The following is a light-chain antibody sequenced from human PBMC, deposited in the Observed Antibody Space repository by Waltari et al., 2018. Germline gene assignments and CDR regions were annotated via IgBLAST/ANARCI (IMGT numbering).Light chain of an antibody. Sequence: QSALTQPRSVSGSPGQSVTISCTGATSAVGGFTYVSWYQQHPGKAPKLMIYDVSKRPSGVPYRFSGSKSGYTASLTISGLQAEDEADYYCCSYAASYVVFGGGTKLTVL. V-gene: IGLV2-11*01. J-gene: IGLJ2*01. CDR2: DVS. CDR1: TSAVGGFTY. CDR3: CSYAASYVV.